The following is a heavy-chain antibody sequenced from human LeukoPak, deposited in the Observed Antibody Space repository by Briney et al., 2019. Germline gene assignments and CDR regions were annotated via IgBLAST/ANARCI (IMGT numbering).Heavy chain of an antibody. D-gene: IGHD3-22*01. CDR2: IYYSGST. Sequence: SETLSLTCTVSGGSISGSSYYWGWIRQPPGKGLEWIGSIYYSGSTYYNPSLKSRVTISVDTSKNQFSLKLSSVTAADTAVYYCARRGSYYDSSGYYCFDYWGQGTLVTVSS. V-gene: IGHV4-39*01. CDR3: ARRGSYYDSSGYYCFDY. J-gene: IGHJ4*02. CDR1: GGSISGSSYY.